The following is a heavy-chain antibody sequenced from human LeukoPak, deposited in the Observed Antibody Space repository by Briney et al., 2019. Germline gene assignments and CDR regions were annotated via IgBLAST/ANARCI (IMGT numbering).Heavy chain of an antibody. CDR3: ARAHLLITGTLNFDY. Sequence: ASVKVSCKASGYTFTGYYMHWVRQAPGQGLEWMGWINPNSGGTNYAQKFQGRVTMTRDTSISTVYMELSRLRSDDTAVYYCARAHLLITGTLNFDYWGQGTLVTVSS. J-gene: IGHJ4*02. CDR2: INPNSGGT. V-gene: IGHV1-2*02. CDR1: GYTFTGYY. D-gene: IGHD1-7*01.